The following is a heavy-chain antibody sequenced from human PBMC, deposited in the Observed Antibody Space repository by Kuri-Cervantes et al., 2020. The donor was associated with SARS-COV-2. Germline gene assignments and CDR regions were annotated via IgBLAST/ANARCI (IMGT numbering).Heavy chain of an antibody. V-gene: IGHV1-69*13. J-gene: IGHJ2*01. CDR3: ARVMYQLLYTYWYFDL. Sequence: SVKVSCKASGGTFTTYGFTWVRQAPGQGLEWMGGIIPFFGTPNYAQKFEGRVTITADESTSTAYIELSSLRFEDTAVYYCARVMYQLLYTYWYFDLWGRGTLVTVSS. D-gene: IGHD2-2*02. CDR2: IIPFFGTP. CDR1: GGTFTTYG.